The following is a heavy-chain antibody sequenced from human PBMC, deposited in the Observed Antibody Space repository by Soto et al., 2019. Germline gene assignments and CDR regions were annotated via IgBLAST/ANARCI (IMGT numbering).Heavy chain of an antibody. V-gene: IGHV3-23*01. Sequence: EVQLLESGEGLGQPGGSLRLSCAASGFTLSTYLMTWVRQAPGKGLEWVSSISRSGDRTYYADSVKGRFTISRDNSKSTLFLQTNSLRDEDTAVYYCAKANCSGSTCYSETWGQGTLVTVSS. CDR1: GFTLSTYL. CDR2: ISRSGDRT. D-gene: IGHD2-15*01. J-gene: IGHJ4*02. CDR3: AKANCSGSTCYSET.